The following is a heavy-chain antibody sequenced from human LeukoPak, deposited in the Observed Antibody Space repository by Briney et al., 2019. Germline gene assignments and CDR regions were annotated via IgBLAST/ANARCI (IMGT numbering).Heavy chain of an antibody. D-gene: IGHD3-3*01. J-gene: IGHJ4*02. CDR3: AKDPRDDFWSGEGPAHFDY. CDR2: ISSSSSTI. V-gene: IGHV3-48*01. CDR1: GFTFSSYS. Sequence: GGSLRLSCAASGFTFSSYSMNWVRQAPGKGLEWVSYISSSSSTIYYADSVKGRFTISRDNSKNTLYLQMNSLRAEDTAVYYCAKDPRDDFWSGEGPAHFDYWGQGTLVTVSS.